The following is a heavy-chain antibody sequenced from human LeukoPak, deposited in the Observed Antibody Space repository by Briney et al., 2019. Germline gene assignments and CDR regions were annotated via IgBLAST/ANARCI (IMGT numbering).Heavy chain of an antibody. Sequence: PSDTLSLTCSLSCDPISSYYGSWIRQPPGKGLEGMGYMYYSGRTNYNPPLKIRVTISVDTSKNQFSLKLSSVTAADTAVYYCARGGCSSTSCPGAYYYYMDVWGKGTTVTVSS. J-gene: IGHJ6*03. CDR2: MYYSGRT. V-gene: IGHV4-59*07. CDR1: CDPISSYY. CDR3: ARGGCSSTSCPGAYYYYMDV. D-gene: IGHD2-2*01.